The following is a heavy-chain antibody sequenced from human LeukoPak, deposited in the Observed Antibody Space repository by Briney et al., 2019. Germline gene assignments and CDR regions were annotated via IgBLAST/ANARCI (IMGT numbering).Heavy chain of an antibody. CDR3: ARLGRGWFFDY. J-gene: IGHJ4*02. CDR1: GGSISGYY. Sequence: SETLSLTCTVSGGSISGYYWSWIRQPPGKGLEWIGYIYYSGSTNYNPSLKSRVTISVDTSKNQFSLKLSSVTAADTAVYYCARLGRGWFFDYWGQGTLVTVSS. D-gene: IGHD6-19*01. V-gene: IGHV4-59*08. CDR2: IYYSGST.